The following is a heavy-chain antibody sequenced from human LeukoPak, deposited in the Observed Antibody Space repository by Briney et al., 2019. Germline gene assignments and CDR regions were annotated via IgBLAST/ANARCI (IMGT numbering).Heavy chain of an antibody. D-gene: IGHD6-13*01. CDR3: AASSWPYNWFDP. Sequence: GGSLRLSCAASGFTFSSYAMSWVRQAPGKGLEWVSAISGSGGSTYYADSVKGRFTISRDNSKNTLYLQMNSLRAEDTAVYYCAASSWPYNWFDPWGQGTLVTVSS. J-gene: IGHJ5*02. CDR2: ISGSGGST. V-gene: IGHV3-23*01. CDR1: GFTFSSYA.